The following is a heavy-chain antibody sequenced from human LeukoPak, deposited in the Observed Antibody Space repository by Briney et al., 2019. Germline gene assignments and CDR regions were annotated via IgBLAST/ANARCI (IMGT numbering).Heavy chain of an antibody. V-gene: IGHV3-33*01. D-gene: IGHD2-2*01. CDR3: ARGGYCSSTSCSWFDY. CDR2: IWYDGSNK. J-gene: IGHJ4*02. CDR1: GFTFSSYG. Sequence: PGGSLRLSCAASGFTFSSYGMPWVRQAPGKGLEWVAVIWYDGSNKYYADSVKGRFTISRDNSKNTLYLQMNSLRAEDTAVYYCARGGYCSSTSCSWFDYWGQGTLVTVSA.